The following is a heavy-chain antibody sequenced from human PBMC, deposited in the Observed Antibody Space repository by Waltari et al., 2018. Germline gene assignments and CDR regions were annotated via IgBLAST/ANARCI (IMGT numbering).Heavy chain of an antibody. Sequence: QVQLQESGPGLVKPSETLSLTCTVSGGSISSYYWSWLRPPPGKGLEWIGRIYTSGSTNYNPSLKSRVTISVDKSKNQFSLKLSSVTAADTAVYYCASSYYYDSSGYYEVDYWGQGTLVTVSS. J-gene: IGHJ4*02. CDR1: GGSISSYY. CDR2: IYTSGST. D-gene: IGHD3-22*01. V-gene: IGHV4-4*07. CDR3: ASSYYYDSSGYYEVDY.